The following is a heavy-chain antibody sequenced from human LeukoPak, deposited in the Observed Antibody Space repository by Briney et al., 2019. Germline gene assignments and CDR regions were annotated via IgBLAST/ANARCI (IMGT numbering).Heavy chain of an antibody. V-gene: IGHV1-69*04. J-gene: IGHJ3*02. D-gene: IGHD6-13*01. CDR3: AGTGEHDPGIAAAGHDAFDI. CDR1: GGTFSSYA. CDR2: IIPILGIA. Sequence: GASVKVSCKASGGTFSSYAISWVRQAPGQGLEWMGRIIPILGIANYAQKFQGRVTITADKSTSTAYMELSSLRSEDTAVYYCAGTGEHDPGIAAAGHDAFDIWGQGTMVTVSS.